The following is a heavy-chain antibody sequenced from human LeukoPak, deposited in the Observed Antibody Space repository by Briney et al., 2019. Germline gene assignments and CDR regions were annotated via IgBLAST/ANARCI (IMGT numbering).Heavy chain of an antibody. CDR1: GGSISSGGYS. CDR3: ARHKWGRDGYNYEWYFDL. Sequence: PSETLSLTCAVSGGSISSGGYSWSWIRQPPGKGLEWIGYIYHSGSTYYNPSLKSRVTISVDTSKNQFCLKLSSVTAADTAVYYCARHKWGRDGYNYEWYFDLWGRGTLVTVSS. V-gene: IGHV4-30-2*03. J-gene: IGHJ2*01. D-gene: IGHD5-24*01. CDR2: IYHSGST.